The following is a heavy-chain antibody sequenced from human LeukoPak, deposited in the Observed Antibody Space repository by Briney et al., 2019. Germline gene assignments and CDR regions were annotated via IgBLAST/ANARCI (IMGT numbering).Heavy chain of an antibody. Sequence: SGGSLRLSCAASGFTFSSYAMHWVRQAPGKGLEWVAVISYDGSNKYYADSVKGRFTSSRDNSKNTLYLQMNSLRAEDTAVYYCARDPSRGYFDWLLFATYDYWGQGTLVTVSS. V-gene: IGHV3-30*04. J-gene: IGHJ4*02. CDR2: ISYDGSNK. CDR1: GFTFSSYA. D-gene: IGHD3-9*01. CDR3: ARDPSRGYFDWLLFATYDY.